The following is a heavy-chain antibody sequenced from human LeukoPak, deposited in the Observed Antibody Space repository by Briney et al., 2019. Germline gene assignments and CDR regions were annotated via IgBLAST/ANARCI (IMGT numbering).Heavy chain of an antibody. CDR3: ARDNYDFWSGYYRHGSYYYYYGMDV. Sequence: ASVKVSCKASGYTFTSYNINWVRQAPGQGLEWMGIINPSGGSTSYAQKFQGRVTMTRDTSTSTVYMELSSLRSEDTAVYYCARDNYDFWSGYYRHGSYYYYYGMDVWGQGTTVTVSS. CDR1: GYTFTSYN. J-gene: IGHJ6*02. V-gene: IGHV1-46*01. CDR2: INPSGGST. D-gene: IGHD3-3*01.